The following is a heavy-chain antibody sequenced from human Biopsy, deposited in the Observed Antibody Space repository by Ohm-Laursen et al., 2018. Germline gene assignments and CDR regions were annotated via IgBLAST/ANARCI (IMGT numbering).Heavy chain of an antibody. J-gene: IGHJ4*02. CDR2: ISWSSGTI. Sequence: SLRLSCSASGFTFEDYAMHWVRQVPGKGLEWVSGISWSSGTIGYADSVKGRFTVSRDNAKNSLFLQMNSLRVEDTALYYCVKSAYSSGFWEASDYWGQGTLVTVSS. CDR1: GFTFEDYA. D-gene: IGHD6-19*01. CDR3: VKSAYSSGFWEASDY. V-gene: IGHV3-9*01.